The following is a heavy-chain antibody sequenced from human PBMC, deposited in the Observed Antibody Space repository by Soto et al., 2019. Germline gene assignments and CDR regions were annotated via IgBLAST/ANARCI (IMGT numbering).Heavy chain of an antibody. CDR1: GFTFSNYW. V-gene: IGHV3-74*01. J-gene: IGHJ4*03. Sequence: PGGSLRLSCXASGFTFSNYWIHWVRQAPGKGLVWVSRINSDGTSTSYADSVKGRFTISRDNAKNTLYLQMNSLRAEDTAVYYCAREMAALNYFDYLGQGTTVTVSS. CDR2: INSDGTST. CDR3: AREMAALNYFDY. D-gene: IGHD2-15*01.